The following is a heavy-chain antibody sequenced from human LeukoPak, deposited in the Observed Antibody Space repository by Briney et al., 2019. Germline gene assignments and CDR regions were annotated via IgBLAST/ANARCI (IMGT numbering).Heavy chain of an antibody. CDR1: GFSLSNYW. J-gene: IGHJ4*02. D-gene: IGHD7-27*01. Sequence: GGSLGLSCAASGFSLSNYWMNWVRQAPGKGLEWVANIKQDGSEKNYVDSVRGRFTISRDNAKNSLILQMNTLRDEDTAVYYCARGVWAPFDYWGQGTLVTVSS. CDR2: IKQDGSEK. V-gene: IGHV3-7*01. CDR3: ARGVWAPFDY.